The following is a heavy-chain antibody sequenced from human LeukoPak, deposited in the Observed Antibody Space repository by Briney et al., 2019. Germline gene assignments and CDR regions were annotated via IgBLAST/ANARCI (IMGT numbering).Heavy chain of an antibody. Sequence: GESLKISCKSSGYSFTSYWIGWVRQIPGKGLEWMGIIYPGYSDTRYSPSLQGQVTISADQSISTAYPQWSSLKGSDTAVYYCGSFRPGAVAFDMWGQGTMVTVSS. V-gene: IGHV5-51*01. CDR1: GYSFTSYW. J-gene: IGHJ3*02. CDR2: IYPGYSDT. CDR3: GSFRPGAVAFDM. D-gene: IGHD3-10*01.